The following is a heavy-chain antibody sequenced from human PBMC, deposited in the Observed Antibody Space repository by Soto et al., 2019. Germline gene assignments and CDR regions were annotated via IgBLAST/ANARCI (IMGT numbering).Heavy chain of an antibody. Sequence: EVQLLESGGGLVQPGGSLRLSCAASGFTFSSYAMSWVRQAPGKGLEWVSAISGSGGSTYYADSVKGRFTISRDNSKNTLYLQMNSLRAEDTAVYYCANLYYDSSGEQLRPGDYWGQGTLVTVSS. CDR3: ANLYYDSSGEQLRPGDY. CDR2: ISGSGGST. D-gene: IGHD3-22*01. CDR1: GFTFSSYA. J-gene: IGHJ4*02. V-gene: IGHV3-23*01.